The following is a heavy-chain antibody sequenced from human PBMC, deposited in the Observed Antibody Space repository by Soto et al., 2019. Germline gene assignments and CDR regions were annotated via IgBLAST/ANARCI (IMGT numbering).Heavy chain of an antibody. V-gene: IGHV1-18*01. CDR2: ISAHNGST. D-gene: IGHD3-10*01. CDR1: GYMFISYG. J-gene: IGHJ4*02. Sequence: ASVKVSCKASGYMFISYGINWVRQAPGQGLEWMGWISAHNGSTKYAQKFQGRVTMTTDTSTSTAYMEMRSLRSDDTAVYYCVRDLDGSGSYYTDFWGPGTLVTVSS. CDR3: VRDLDGSGSYYTDF.